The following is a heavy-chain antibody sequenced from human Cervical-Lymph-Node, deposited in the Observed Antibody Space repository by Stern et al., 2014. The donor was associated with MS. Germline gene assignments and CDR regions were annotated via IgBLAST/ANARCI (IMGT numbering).Heavy chain of an antibody. CDR2: ITPRSVDS. V-gene: IGHV1-2*02. CDR1: RNTFINYY. D-gene: IGHD4-17*01. CDR3: ARGRYGDPFDS. Sequence: QVQLVQSGAELKKPGASLKVSCKASRNTFINYYVHWVRHAPRQALECMGWITPRSVDSNSAQKFQGRVTMTRDSSITTACMDLSRLTSDDTAMYFCARGRYGDPFDSWGQGTLVTVSS. J-gene: IGHJ4*02.